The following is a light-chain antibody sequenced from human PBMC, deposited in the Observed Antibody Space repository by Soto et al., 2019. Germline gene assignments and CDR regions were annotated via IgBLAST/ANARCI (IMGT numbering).Light chain of an antibody. V-gene: IGKV1-5*01. Sequence: DIQMTQSPSTLSASVGDRVTITCRASQSISYWLAWYQQKPGKAPKLLISDASNLESGVPSRFSGSGSGTEFTLTISSLQSEDSAVYYCHQYNSWPRGTFGPGTKVEIK. J-gene: IGKJ3*01. CDR3: HQYNSWPRGT. CDR1: QSISYW. CDR2: DAS.